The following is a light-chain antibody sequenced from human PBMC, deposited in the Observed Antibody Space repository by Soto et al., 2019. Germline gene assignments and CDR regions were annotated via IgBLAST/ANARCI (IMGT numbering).Light chain of an antibody. CDR3: SSYTTSSTLGVV. CDR1: SSDVGGYNY. CDR2: ELS. J-gene: IGLJ2*01. Sequence: QSALTQPASVSGSPGQSVTISCTGSSSDVGGYNYVSWYQHHPGRAPKVVIFELSNRPSGVSHRFSGSKSGNTDSLTISGLQAEDEADYYCSSYTTSSTLGVVFGGGTKLTVL. V-gene: IGLV2-14*01.